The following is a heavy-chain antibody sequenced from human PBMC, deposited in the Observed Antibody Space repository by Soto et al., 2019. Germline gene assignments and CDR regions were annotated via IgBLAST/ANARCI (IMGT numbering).Heavy chain of an antibody. D-gene: IGHD1-1*01. V-gene: IGHV4-34*01. J-gene: IGHJ4*02. CDR3: ARGQLGDY. Sequence: SGSLSLTCAVYGGFFTCYYWSWVRQPPGKGLEWIGEINHGGNTHYNSSLKSRVTMSIDTSKNQFSLKLSSVTAADTAVYYCARGQLGDYWGQGTLVTVSS. CDR2: INHGGNT. CDR1: GGFFTCYY.